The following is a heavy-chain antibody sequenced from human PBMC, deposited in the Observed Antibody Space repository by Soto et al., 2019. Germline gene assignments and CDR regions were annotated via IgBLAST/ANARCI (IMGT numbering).Heavy chain of an antibody. V-gene: IGHV1-2*04. CDR3: ARESCCRSCGYVGVVYGLDA. D-gene: IGHD2-2*01. CDR2: INPNSGGT. Sequence: AAVTVSCKASGYTCTGDYMHWERQAPGQGLEWMGWINPNSGGTNYAQKFQGWVTMTRDTSISTAYMELSRLRSDDTAVYYCARESCCRSCGYVGVVYGLDAWRHGDPVSVSS. CDR1: GYTCTGDY. J-gene: IGHJ6*02.